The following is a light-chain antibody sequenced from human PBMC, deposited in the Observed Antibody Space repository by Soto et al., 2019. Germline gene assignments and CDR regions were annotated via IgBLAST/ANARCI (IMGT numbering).Light chain of an antibody. CDR1: QSVSSIY. CDR3: QHYGSSQRT. J-gene: IGKJ1*01. CDR2: GAS. Sequence: EVVLTQSPGTLSLPPGERATLSCRASQSVSSIYLAWYQQKPGQAPRLLIYGASSRATGIPDRFSGSGSGTDFTLTISRLEPEDFAVYYCQHYGSSQRTFGQGTKV. V-gene: IGKV3-20*01.